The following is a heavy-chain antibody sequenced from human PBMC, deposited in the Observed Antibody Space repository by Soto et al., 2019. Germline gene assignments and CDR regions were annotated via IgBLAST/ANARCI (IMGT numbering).Heavy chain of an antibody. J-gene: IGHJ4*02. Sequence: QVQLVESGGGVVQPGRSLRLSCAASGFTFSSYGMHWVRQAPGKGLEWVAVIWYDGSNKYYADSVKGRFTISRDNSKNTQYLQMNSLRAEDTAVYYCARVKGGYDFWSGYYTGIYYFDYWGQGTLVTVSS. CDR2: IWYDGSNK. CDR1: GFTFSSYG. CDR3: ARVKGGYDFWSGYYTGIYYFDY. V-gene: IGHV3-33*01. D-gene: IGHD3-3*01.